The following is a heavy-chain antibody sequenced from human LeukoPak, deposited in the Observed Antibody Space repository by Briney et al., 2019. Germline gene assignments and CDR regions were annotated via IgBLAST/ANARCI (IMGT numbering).Heavy chain of an antibody. CDR2: ISISSSYI. J-gene: IGHJ4*02. V-gene: IGHV3-21*01. D-gene: IGHD3-22*01. CDR1: GFTFSSYS. Sequence: KPGGSLRLSCAVSGFTFSSYSINWVRQAPGKGLEWVSSISISSSYIYYADSVKGRFTISRDNAKNSLYLQMNSLRAEDTAVYYCARGPQKNGHSSGYPGYFDYWGQGTLVTVSS. CDR3: ARGPQKNGHSSGYPGYFDY.